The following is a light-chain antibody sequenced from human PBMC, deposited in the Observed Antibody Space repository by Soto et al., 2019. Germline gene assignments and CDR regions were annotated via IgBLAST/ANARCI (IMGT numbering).Light chain of an antibody. V-gene: IGKV3-11*01. CDR1: QNVGTF. Sequence: EAVLTQSPATLSFSPGERPTLPCRASQNVGTFLAWYQLKPGQAPRLVIYDASNRAAGIPDRFSGSGSGTDFTLPISGLQTADFAPYYCLQRNNWHTWTFGHGTKVDIK. CDR2: DAS. J-gene: IGKJ1*01. CDR3: LQRNNWHTWT.